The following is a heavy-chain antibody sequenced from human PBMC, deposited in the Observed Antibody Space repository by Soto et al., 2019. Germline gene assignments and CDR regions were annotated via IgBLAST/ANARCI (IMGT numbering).Heavy chain of an antibody. Sequence: QVQLQESGPGLVKPSETLSLTCTVSGGSISNYYWRWIRQPPGKGLEWIGYIYYSGSTNYNASLKSRVTISVATSKNQFSLKLRSVTAADTAVYYCARVRVRGIAAAGARGWFDPWGQGTLVTVSS. J-gene: IGHJ5*02. D-gene: IGHD6-13*01. V-gene: IGHV4-59*13. CDR1: GGSISNYY. CDR3: ARVRVRGIAAAGARGWFDP. CDR2: IYYSGST.